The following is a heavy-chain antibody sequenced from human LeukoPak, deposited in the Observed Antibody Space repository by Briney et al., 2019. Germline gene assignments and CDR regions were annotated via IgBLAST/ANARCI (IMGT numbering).Heavy chain of an antibody. CDR3: ARSNWDIVGAASFDP. V-gene: IGHV1-69*04. Sequence: ASVKVSCKASGGTFSSYAISWVRQAPGQGLEWMGRIIPILGIANYAQKYQDRVTITADKSTSTAYMELSSLRSEDTAAYYCARSNWDIVGAASFDPWGQGTLVTVSS. J-gene: IGHJ5*02. CDR1: GGTFSSYA. D-gene: IGHD1-26*01. CDR2: IIPILGIA.